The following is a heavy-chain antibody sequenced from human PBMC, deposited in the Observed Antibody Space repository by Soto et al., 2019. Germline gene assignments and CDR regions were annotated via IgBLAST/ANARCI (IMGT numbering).Heavy chain of an antibody. Sequence: GESPKISCKGSGYSYTTYWIGWVRQMPGKGLEWMGMISPGDSDTRYSPSFQGQVTISADKSISTAYLQWSSLKASDTAMYFCDIMSYHATSGYYFFDYWGQGTLVTVSS. J-gene: IGHJ4*02. V-gene: IGHV5-51*01. CDR3: DIMSYHATSGYYFFDY. CDR2: ISPGDSDT. D-gene: IGHD3-3*01. CDR1: GYSYTTYW.